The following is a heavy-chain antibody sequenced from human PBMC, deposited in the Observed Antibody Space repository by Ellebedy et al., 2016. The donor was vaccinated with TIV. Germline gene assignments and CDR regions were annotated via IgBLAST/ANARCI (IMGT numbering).Heavy chain of an antibody. Sequence: ASVQVSCXASCYTFTSYGLSWVRQAPGQGLEWMGWISAYNGNTNYAQKLQGRVTMTTDTSTSTAYMELRSLRSDDTAVYYCASMVRGVMGPLWGQGTLVTVSS. D-gene: IGHD3-10*01. V-gene: IGHV1-18*01. CDR3: ASMVRGVMGPL. CDR1: CYTFTSYG. CDR2: ISAYNGNT. J-gene: IGHJ4*02.